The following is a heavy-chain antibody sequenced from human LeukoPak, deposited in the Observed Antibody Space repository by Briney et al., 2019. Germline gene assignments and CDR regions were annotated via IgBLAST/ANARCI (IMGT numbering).Heavy chain of an antibody. V-gene: IGHV3-23*01. CDR2: ISGSGGST. CDR3: AKGKDSSSWLIDY. J-gene: IGHJ4*02. Sequence: GGSLRLSCAASGFTFSSYAMSWVRQTPGKGLEWVSGISGSGGSTYYADSAKGRFTISRDNSKNTLYMQMNSLRVEDTAVYYCAKGKDSSSWLIDYWGQGTLVTVSS. CDR1: GFTFSSYA. D-gene: IGHD6-13*01.